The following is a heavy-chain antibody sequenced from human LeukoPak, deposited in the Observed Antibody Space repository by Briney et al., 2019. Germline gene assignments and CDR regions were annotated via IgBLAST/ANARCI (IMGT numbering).Heavy chain of an antibody. CDR2: FYRDGGI. CDR3: AMGSFGDPLAL. V-gene: IGHV3-66*01. J-gene: IGHJ4*02. D-gene: IGHD3-10*01. CDR1: GFTFSSYS. Sequence: PGGSLRLSCAASGFTFSSYSMNWVRQAAGKGLEWVAVFYRDGGIYYADSVKGRFTISRDNSKNMVYLQMNSLRVEDTAVYYCAMGSFGDPLALWGQGTLVTVSS.